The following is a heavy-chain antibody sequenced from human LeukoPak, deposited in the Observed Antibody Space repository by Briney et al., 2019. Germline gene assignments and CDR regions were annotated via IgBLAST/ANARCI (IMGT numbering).Heavy chain of an antibody. D-gene: IGHD4-11*01. V-gene: IGHV1-8*01. J-gene: IGHJ4*02. CDR2: MNPNSGNT. Sequence: ASVKVPCKASGYTFTSYDINWVRQATGQGLEWMGWMNPNSGNTGYAQKFQGRVTMTRNTSISTAYMELSSLRSEDTAVYYCARSFPTTEEPNDYWGQGTLVTVSS. CDR1: GYTFTSYD. CDR3: ARSFPTTEEPNDY.